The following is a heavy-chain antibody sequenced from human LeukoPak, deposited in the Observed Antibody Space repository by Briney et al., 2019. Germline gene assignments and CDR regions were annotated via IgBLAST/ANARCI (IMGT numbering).Heavy chain of an antibody. Sequence: PGGSLRLSCAASGFTFSNYAMNWVRQAPGKGLEWVSVILGSGDAKDYADSVKGRFTISRDNSKNTLYLQMNSLRAEDTAVYYCAKDLGDYGDYDPPYYYYYGMDVWGQGTTVTVSS. D-gene: IGHD4-17*01. CDR3: AKDLGDYGDYDPPYYYYYGMDV. CDR1: GFTFSNYA. J-gene: IGHJ6*02. CDR2: ILGSGDAK. V-gene: IGHV3-23*01.